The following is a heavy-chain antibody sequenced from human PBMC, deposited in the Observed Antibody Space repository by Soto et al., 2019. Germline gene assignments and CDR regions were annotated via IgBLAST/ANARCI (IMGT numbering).Heavy chain of an antibody. CDR1: GFTFSSYE. J-gene: IGHJ3*02. D-gene: IGHD3-22*01. CDR3: ARGYTYYYDSSGYPQAFDI. V-gene: IGHV3-48*03. Sequence: LRLSCAASGFTFSSYEMNWVRQAPGKGLEWVSYISSSGSTIYYADSVKGRFTISRDNAKNSLYLQMNSLRAEDTAVYYCARGYTYYYDSSGYPQAFDIWGQGTMVTVSS. CDR2: ISSSGSTI.